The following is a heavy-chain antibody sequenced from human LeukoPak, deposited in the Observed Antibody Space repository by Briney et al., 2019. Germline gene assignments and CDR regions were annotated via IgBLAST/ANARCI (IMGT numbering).Heavy chain of an antibody. CDR1: GGTFINYA. J-gene: IGHJ4*02. D-gene: IGHD5-18*01. CDR3: ARGRRSGNSFCSDF. CDR2: MIPTLGTR. V-gene: IGHV1-69*05. Sequence: GASVKVSCKASGGTFINYAIIWVRQAPGQGLEWMGGMIPTLGTRNYAQNFQGRATMTTDESTSTAYMELSSLRLEDTAVYYCARGRRSGNSFCSDFWGQGTLVTVSS.